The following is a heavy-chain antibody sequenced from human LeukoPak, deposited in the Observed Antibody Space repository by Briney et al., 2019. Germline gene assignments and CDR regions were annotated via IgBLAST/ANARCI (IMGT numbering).Heavy chain of an antibody. J-gene: IGHJ4*02. CDR2: IIPIFGTA. Sequence: SVKVSCKASGGTFSSSSISWVRQAPGQGLEWMGGIIPIFGTANYAQKLQGRVTMTTDTSTSTAYMELRSLRSDDTAVYYCARDLVGATPFSSDYWGQGTLVTVSP. CDR1: GGTFSSSS. D-gene: IGHD1-26*01. CDR3: ARDLVGATPFSSDY. V-gene: IGHV1-69*05.